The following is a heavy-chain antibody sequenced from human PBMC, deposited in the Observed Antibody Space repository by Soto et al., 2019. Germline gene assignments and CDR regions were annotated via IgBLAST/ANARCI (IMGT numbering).Heavy chain of an antibody. CDR1: EFSFTTYW. Sequence: VQLVQSGAEVKKPGESLKISCKGSEFSFTTYWIAGVRQMPGEGLKWMGIIYPGDSRTTYSPSFQGQVTISADKSINTAYLQWSSLKASDTAMYYCTRDLDYGGNSEDFDIWGQGTRVTVSS. J-gene: IGHJ3*02. V-gene: IGHV5-51*03. D-gene: IGHD4-17*01. CDR3: TRDLDYGGNSEDFDI. CDR2: IYPGDSRT.